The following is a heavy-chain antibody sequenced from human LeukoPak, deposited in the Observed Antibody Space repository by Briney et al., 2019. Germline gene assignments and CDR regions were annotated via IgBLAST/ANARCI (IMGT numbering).Heavy chain of an antibody. CDR1: GFTFDDYA. D-gene: IGHD2-21*01. J-gene: IGHJ4*02. CDR2: ISGDGGST. CDR3: ARNFGAHDY. Sequence: GGSLRLSCAASGFTFDDYAMHWVRQAPGKGLEWVSLISGDGGSTYYADSVKGRFTISRDNAKNSLYLQMNSLRAEDTAMYYCARNFGAHDYWGQGTLVTVSS. V-gene: IGHV3-43*02.